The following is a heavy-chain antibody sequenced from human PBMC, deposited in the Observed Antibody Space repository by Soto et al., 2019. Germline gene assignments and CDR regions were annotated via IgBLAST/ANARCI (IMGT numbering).Heavy chain of an antibody. V-gene: IGHV4-31*03. CDR2: IYYNGTT. J-gene: IGHJ4*02. CDR1: GGSLRSPNFS. Sequence: SDTLSLTCTVIGGSLRSPNFSWSWIRQHPGKGPEWIGNIYYNGTTTYSPSLESRLTISLDPSKNQFSLTLKSVTAADTAVYYCTRDAPLWFGELSQWRQGTPVTVSS. CDR3: TRDAPLWFGELSQ. D-gene: IGHD3-10*01.